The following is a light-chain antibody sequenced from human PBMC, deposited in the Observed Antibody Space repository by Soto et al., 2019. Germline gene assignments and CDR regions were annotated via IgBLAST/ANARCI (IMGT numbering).Light chain of an antibody. Sequence: EIVLTQSPGTLPLSPGERATLSCRASQSVSSSLAWYQQKPGQAPRLLIYGASNGATGIPARFSGSGSGTEFTLTISSLQSEDFAVYYCQQYNNWPPNFGGGTKVDIK. CDR3: QQYNNWPPN. V-gene: IGKV3D-15*01. CDR2: GAS. J-gene: IGKJ4*01. CDR1: QSVSSS.